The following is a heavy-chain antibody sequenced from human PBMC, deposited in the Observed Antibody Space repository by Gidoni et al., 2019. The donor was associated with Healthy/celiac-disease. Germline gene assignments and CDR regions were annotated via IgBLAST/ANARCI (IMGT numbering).Heavy chain of an antibody. Sequence: EVQLVESGGGLFQPGGCLSLSWQASGFTFSSYWMSWVRQAPGKGLEWVAMIKQDGREKYYVDSVKGRFTISRDNAKNSLYLQMNSLRAEDTAVYYCARGGIAVAGPLNPWDYWGQVTLVTVSS. CDR1: GFTFSSYW. V-gene: IGHV3-7*01. D-gene: IGHD6-19*01. J-gene: IGHJ4*02. CDR2: IKQDGREK. CDR3: ARGGIAVAGPLNPWDY.